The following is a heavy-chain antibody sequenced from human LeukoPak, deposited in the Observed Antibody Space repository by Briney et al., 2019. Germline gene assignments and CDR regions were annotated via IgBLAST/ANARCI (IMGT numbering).Heavy chain of an antibody. Sequence: GGSLRLSCAASGFTFSSYLMSWVRQAPGKGLEWVANIKQDGSEKYYVDSVKGRFTISRDNAKNSLYLQMNSLRAEDTAVYYCARVGCSGGSCYSGRGPFDPWGRGNLVTVSS. CDR1: GFTFSSYL. V-gene: IGHV3-7*01. CDR3: ARVGCSGGSCYSGRGPFDP. CDR2: IKQDGSEK. J-gene: IGHJ5*02. D-gene: IGHD2-15*01.